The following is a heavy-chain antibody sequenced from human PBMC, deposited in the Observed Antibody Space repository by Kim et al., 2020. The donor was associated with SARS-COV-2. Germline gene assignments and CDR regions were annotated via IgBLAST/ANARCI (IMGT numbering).Heavy chain of an antibody. CDR3: AKDLDSGRSPSDY. V-gene: IGHV3-23*01. D-gene: IGHD1-26*01. J-gene: IGHJ4*02. Sequence: YDDPGKGRFTIARDNSKSTLFLQMNSLKAEDTALYYCAKDLDSGRSPSDYWGQGTLVTVSS.